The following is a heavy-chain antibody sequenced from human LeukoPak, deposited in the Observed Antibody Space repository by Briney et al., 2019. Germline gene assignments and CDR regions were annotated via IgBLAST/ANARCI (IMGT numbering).Heavy chain of an antibody. Sequence: GGSLRLSCAASGFTFSSHAMTWVRQASGKGLEGVSSIRGSGGNTYYADSVKGRFTISRDNFQNTRYLQMNSLRAEDTAVYYCAKDYYDSSIFSAPHRFACWGQGTLVTVSS. CDR1: GFTFSSHA. CDR2: IRGSGGNT. V-gene: IGHV3-23*01. J-gene: IGHJ4*02. CDR3: AKDYYDSSIFSAPHRFAC. D-gene: IGHD3-22*01.